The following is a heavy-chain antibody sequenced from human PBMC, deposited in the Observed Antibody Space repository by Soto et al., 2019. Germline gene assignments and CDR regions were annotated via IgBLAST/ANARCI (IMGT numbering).Heavy chain of an antibody. CDR3: AVGSSGFYYIY. CDR1: GGSISSSNYC. V-gene: IGHV4-39*01. J-gene: IGHJ4*02. Sequence: SETLSLTCTVSGGSISSSNYCWVWIRQPPGKGLEWIGSIYYSGSTYDNPPLKSRVTISKDTSKNQFSLKLSSVTAADTAVYYCAVGSSGFYYIYWGQGIQVTVSS. D-gene: IGHD1-26*01. CDR2: IYYSGST.